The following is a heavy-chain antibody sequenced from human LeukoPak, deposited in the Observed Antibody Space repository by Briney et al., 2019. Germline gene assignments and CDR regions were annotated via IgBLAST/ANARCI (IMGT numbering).Heavy chain of an antibody. D-gene: IGHD3-22*01. Sequence: GGSLRLSCAASGFTFSRYDMHWVRQPIGKGLEWVSAIGTGGDTYYLDSVKGRFTISRENAKSSLYLQMNSLRAGDTAVYYCARGPRYGSSDYPNYGMDVWGQGATVTVSS. V-gene: IGHV3-13*01. CDR2: IGTGGDT. CDR3: ARGPRYGSSDYPNYGMDV. CDR1: GFTFSRYD. J-gene: IGHJ6*02.